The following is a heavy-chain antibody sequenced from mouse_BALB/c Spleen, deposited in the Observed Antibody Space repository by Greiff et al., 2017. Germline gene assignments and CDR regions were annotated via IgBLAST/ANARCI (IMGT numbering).Heavy chain of an antibody. J-gene: IGHJ2*01. CDR1: GFTFSSYG. CDR3: AREEDDGYYVGFDY. CDR2: INSNGGST. Sequence: EVKVVESGGGLVQPGGSLKLSCAASGFTFSSYGMSWVRQTPDKRLELVATINSNGGSTYYPDSVKGRFTISRDNAKNTLYLQMSSLKSEDTAMYYCAREEDDGYYVGFDYWGQGTTLTVSS. D-gene: IGHD2-3*01. V-gene: IGHV5-6-3*01.